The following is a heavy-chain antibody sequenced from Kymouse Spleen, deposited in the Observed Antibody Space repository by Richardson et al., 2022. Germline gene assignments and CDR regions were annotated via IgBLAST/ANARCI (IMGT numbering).Heavy chain of an antibody. V-gene: IGHV4-39*01. D-gene: IGHD4-17*01. CDR2: IYYSGST. J-gene: IGHJ4*02. Sequence: QLQLQESGPGLVKPSETLSLTCTVSGGSISSSSYYWGWIRQPPGKGLEWIGSIYYSGSTYYNPSLKSRVTISVDTSKNQFSLKLSSVTAADTAVYYCARRVTVTTWGFDYWGQGTLVTVSS. CDR1: GGSISSSSYY. CDR3: ARRVTVTTWGFDY.